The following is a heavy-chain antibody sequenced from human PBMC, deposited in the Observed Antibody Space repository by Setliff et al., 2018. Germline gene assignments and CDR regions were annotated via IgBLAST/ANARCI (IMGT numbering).Heavy chain of an antibody. Sequence: ASVKVSCKASGGTFSSYAISWVRQAPGQGLEWMGGIIPIFGTANYAQKFQGRVTITADESTSTAYMELSSLRSDDTAVYYCARSADVVPALHHVLRYFDWLFNFDYWGQGTLVTVSS. CDR2: IIPIFGTA. V-gene: IGHV1-69*13. J-gene: IGHJ4*02. CDR3: ARSADVVPALHHVLRYFDWLFNFDY. D-gene: IGHD3-9*01. CDR1: GGTFSSYA.